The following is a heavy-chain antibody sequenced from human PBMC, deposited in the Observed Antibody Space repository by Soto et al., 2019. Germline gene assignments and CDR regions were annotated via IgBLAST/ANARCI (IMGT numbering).Heavy chain of an antibody. D-gene: IGHD1-1*01. CDR3: ARDNTGLDY. CDR2: IIPMSGTT. J-gene: IGHJ4*02. CDR1: GGAFTSYS. Sequence: QVHLVQSGAEVKKPGSSVKVSCKASGGAFTSYSFHWVRQAPGQGLEWMGGIIPMSGTTNYALKFQGRVTMTADVPTNTAYIELSGLRSEDTAIYYCARDNTGLDYWGQGTLVTVSS. V-gene: IGHV1-69*12.